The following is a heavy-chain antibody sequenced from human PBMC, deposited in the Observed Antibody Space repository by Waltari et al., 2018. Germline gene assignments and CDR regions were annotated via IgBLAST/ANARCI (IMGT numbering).Heavy chain of an antibody. CDR1: GGSISSISYY. V-gene: IGHV4-39*07. D-gene: IGHD3-16*01. Sequence: QLQLQESGPGLVKPSETLSLTCTVSGGSISSISYYWGWIRQPPGKGLEWIGNIYYSGRTYYNPSLKSRVTISVDMSENQFSLKLSSVTAADTAVYYCARTFRGGSADYYYYYMDVWGKGTTVTISS. CDR3: ARTFRGGSADYYYYYMDV. J-gene: IGHJ6*03. CDR2: IYYSGRT.